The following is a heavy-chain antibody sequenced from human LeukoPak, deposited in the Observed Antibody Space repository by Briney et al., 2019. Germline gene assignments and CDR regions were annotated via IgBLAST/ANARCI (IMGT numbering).Heavy chain of an antibody. CDR2: IYASGST. J-gene: IGHJ5*02. D-gene: IGHD3-10*01. Sequence: SETLSLTCTVSGGSISSYYWSWIRQPAGKGLEWIGRIYASGSTNYNPSLKSRVTISVDTSKNQFSLKLSSVTAADTSMYYCARQHYYYGSGSNYRWFDPWGQGTLVTVSS. CDR3: ARQHYYYGSGSNYRWFDP. CDR1: GGSISSYY. V-gene: IGHV4-4*07.